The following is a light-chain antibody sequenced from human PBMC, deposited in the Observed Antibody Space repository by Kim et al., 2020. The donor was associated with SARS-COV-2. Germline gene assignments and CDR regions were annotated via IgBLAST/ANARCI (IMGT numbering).Light chain of an antibody. V-gene: IGKV3-20*01. CDR2: DAS. J-gene: IGKJ4*01. Sequence: PGERATLSCRASQSVSSSYLAWYQQKPGQAPRLLIYDASTRATGIPDRFSGNGSGTDFILTISRLEPEDFAVYYCQQYGSSPTLTFGGGTKVDIK. CDR1: QSVSSSY. CDR3: QQYGSSPTLT.